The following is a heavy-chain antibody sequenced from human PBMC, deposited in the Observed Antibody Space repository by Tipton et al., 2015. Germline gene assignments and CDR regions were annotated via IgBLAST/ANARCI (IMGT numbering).Heavy chain of an antibody. CDR3: ARDVLDYGDYGGLDF. Sequence: GLVKPSETLSLTCVVSGYSISRGYNWGWIRQAPGKGLEWIGAINHAGDTYYRPSLKSRVSISLDTSKNQFSLNLTSVTAADTAVYYCARDVLDYGDYGGLDFWGPGTLVTVSS. J-gene: IGHJ4*02. CDR1: GYSISRGYN. D-gene: IGHD4-17*01. V-gene: IGHV4-38-2*02. CDR2: INHAGDT.